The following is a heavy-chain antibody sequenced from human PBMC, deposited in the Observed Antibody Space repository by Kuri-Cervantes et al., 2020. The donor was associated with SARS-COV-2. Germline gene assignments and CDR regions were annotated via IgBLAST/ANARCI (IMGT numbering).Heavy chain of an antibody. CDR2: IFYSG. CDR3: ARGIRQPEAVVPAAMLGLSGDYYYYYGMDV. J-gene: IGHJ6*02. V-gene: IGHV4-31*01. CDR1: GGSISSGNDY. Sequence: LRLSCTASGGSISSGNDYWRWIRQHPGKGLEWSAYIFYSGRDTISVDTSKHQLSLRLNSVTAADTAVYYCARGIRQPEAVVPAAMLGLSGDYYYYYGMDVWGQGTTVTVSS. D-gene: IGHD2-2*01.